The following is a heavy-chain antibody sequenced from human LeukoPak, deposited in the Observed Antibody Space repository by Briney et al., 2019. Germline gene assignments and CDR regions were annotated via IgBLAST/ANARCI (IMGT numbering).Heavy chain of an antibody. CDR2: IYPGDSDT. V-gene: IGHV5-51*01. D-gene: IGHD3-16*02. CDR3: ARPARVFWGSYRPNPYYFDY. Sequence: GESLKISCKGSGYSFTSYWIGWVRQMPGKGLEWMGIIYPGDSDTRYSPSFQGQVTISADKSISTAYLQWSRLKASDTAMYYRARPARVFWGSYRPNPYYFDYWGQGTLVTVSS. J-gene: IGHJ4*02. CDR1: GYSFTSYW.